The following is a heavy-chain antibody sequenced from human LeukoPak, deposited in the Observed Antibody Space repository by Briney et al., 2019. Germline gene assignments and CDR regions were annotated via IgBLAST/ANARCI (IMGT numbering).Heavy chain of an antibody. D-gene: IGHD6-19*01. CDR1: GFTFSNAW. CDR3: AAESERWLVRS. CDR2: IYYSGST. J-gene: IGHJ4*02. V-gene: IGHV4-59*03. Sequence: GSLRLSCAASGFTFSNAWMSWVRQPPGKGLEWVGQIYYSGSTNYNPSLGSRVTISLDTSKNQFSLKLNSVTAADTAVYYCAAESERWLVRSWGQGTLVTVSS.